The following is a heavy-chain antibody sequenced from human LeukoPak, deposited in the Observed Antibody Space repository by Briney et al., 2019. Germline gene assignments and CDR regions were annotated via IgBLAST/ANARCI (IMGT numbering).Heavy chain of an antibody. CDR1: GGTFSSYA. CDR2: IIPIFGTA. Sequence: GSSVTVSCTASGGTFSSYAISWVRQAPGQGLEWMGGIIPIFGTANYAQKFLGRVTITADESTSTAYMELSSLRSEDTTVYYCARPPRPYYYDSSGYNYGYFDYWGQGTLVTVSS. V-gene: IGHV1-69*01. CDR3: ARPPRPYYYDSSGYNYGYFDY. D-gene: IGHD3-22*01. J-gene: IGHJ4*02.